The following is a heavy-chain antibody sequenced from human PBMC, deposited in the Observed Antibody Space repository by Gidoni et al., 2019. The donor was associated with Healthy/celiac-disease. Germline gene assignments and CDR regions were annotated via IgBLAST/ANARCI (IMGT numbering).Heavy chain of an antibody. V-gene: IGHV3-30-3*01. Sequence: QVQPVGSGGGGVQPGRSPSLSCAASGFTFSRYAMHWVRQAPGKGLEWVAVISYDGSNKYYADSVKGRFTISRDNSKNTLYLQMNSLRAEDTAVYYCARDRTHYYMDVWGKGTTVTVSS. CDR3: ARDRTHYYMDV. CDR2: ISYDGSNK. J-gene: IGHJ6*03. CDR1: GFTFSRYA.